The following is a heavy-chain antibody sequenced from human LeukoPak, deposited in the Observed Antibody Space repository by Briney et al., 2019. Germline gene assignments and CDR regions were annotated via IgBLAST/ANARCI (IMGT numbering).Heavy chain of an antibody. V-gene: IGHV3-11*01. Sequence: GGSLRLSCAASGFTFSDYYMSWIRQAPGKGLEWVSYISSSGSTIYYADSVKGRFTISRDNAKNSLYLQMNSLRAEDTAVYYCARSDFWSTISPHWFDPWGQGTLVTVSS. D-gene: IGHD3-3*01. CDR3: ARSDFWSTISPHWFDP. CDR1: GFTFSDYY. CDR2: ISSSGSTI. J-gene: IGHJ5*02.